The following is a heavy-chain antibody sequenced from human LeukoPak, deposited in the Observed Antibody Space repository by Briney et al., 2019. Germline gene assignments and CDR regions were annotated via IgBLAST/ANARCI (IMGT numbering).Heavy chain of an antibody. V-gene: IGHV1-8*01. J-gene: IGHJ5*01. CDR2: MNPNSGNT. Sequence: ASVKVSCKASGYTFTSYDINWVRQATGQGLEWMGWMNPNSGNTGYAQKFQGRVTMTRNTSISTAYMELSSLRSDDAAVYYCARASFRDFILSSSNSHVSYFDHWGQGTLLAVSS. CDR1: GYTFTSYD. D-gene: IGHD5/OR15-5a*01. CDR3: ARASFRDFILSSSNSHVSYFDH.